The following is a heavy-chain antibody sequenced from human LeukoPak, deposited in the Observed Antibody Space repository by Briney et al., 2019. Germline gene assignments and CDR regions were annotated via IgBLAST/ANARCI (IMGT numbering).Heavy chain of an antibody. Sequence: ASVKVSCKASGYTFTSYGISWVRQAPGQGLEWMGWISAYNGNTNYAQKLQGRVTMTTDTSTGTAYMELRSLRSDDTAVYYCARDRWRGSSWYAKAFDIWGQGTMVTVSS. CDR1: GYTFTSYG. V-gene: IGHV1-18*01. J-gene: IGHJ3*02. D-gene: IGHD6-13*01. CDR3: ARDRWRGSSWYAKAFDI. CDR2: ISAYNGNT.